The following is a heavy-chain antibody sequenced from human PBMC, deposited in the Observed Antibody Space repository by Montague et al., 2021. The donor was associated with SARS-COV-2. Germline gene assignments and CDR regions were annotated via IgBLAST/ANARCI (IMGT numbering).Heavy chain of an antibody. CDR3: ARGVYNKVIFVVGPRYYFDL. J-gene: IGHJ4*02. CDR2: VSHPGSA. CDR1: TDAFNGYY. V-gene: IGHV4-34*01. Sequence: SETLSLTCAVYTDAFNGYYWMWIRQPPGKGLEWIGEVSHPGSAKYNPSLKSRVTISVDTYRKQVSLRLTSVTAADTATYYCARGVYNKVIFVVGPRYYFDLWGQGTMFAVSS. D-gene: IGHD3/OR15-3a*01.